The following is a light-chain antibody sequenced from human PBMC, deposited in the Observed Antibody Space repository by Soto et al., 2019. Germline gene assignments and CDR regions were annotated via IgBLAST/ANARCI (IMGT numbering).Light chain of an antibody. CDR1: QSVSRNF. CDR3: QQYASASRT. V-gene: IGKV3-20*01. CDR2: HAS. Sequence: ENVLTQSPGTLSLSPGERATLSCRASQSVSRNFLAWYQQKPGQAPRLLIYHASNRATGIPDRFSGSGSGTDFTLTISRLEPEDFAMYYCQQYASASRTLGQGTNLEIK. J-gene: IGKJ2*01.